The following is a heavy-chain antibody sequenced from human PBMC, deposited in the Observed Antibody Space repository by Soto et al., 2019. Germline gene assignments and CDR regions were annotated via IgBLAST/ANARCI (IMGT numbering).Heavy chain of an antibody. CDR2: IYYSGST. D-gene: IGHD3-22*01. V-gene: IGHV4-30-4*01. CDR1: GASISSGDYY. CDR3: AIESYDSSTYYLDY. J-gene: IGHJ4*02. Sequence: SETLSLTCTVSGASISSGDYYWTWIRQPPGKGLEWIGSIYYSGSTYYNPSLKSRVTISVDTSNNQFSLKLSSVTAADTAVYYCAIESYDSSTYYLDYCGQGTLVTVSS.